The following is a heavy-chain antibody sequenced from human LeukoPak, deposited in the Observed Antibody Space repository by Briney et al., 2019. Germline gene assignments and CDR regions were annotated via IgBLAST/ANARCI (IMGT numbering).Heavy chain of an antibody. CDR3: AKDRSTYYYDSSDYYPDAFDI. CDR2: ISYDGSNK. J-gene: IGHJ3*02. V-gene: IGHV3-30*18. Sequence: PGGSLRLSCAASGFIFSSYGIHWVRQAPGKGLEWVAVISYDGSNKYYADSVKGRFTISRDNSKNTLYLQMNSLRAEDTAVYYCAKDRSTYYYDSSDYYPDAFDIWGQGTMVTVSS. CDR1: GFIFSSYG. D-gene: IGHD3-22*01.